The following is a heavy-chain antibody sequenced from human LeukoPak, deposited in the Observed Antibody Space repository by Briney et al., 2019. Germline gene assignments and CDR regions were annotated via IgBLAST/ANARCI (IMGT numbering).Heavy chain of an antibody. V-gene: IGHV3-21*04. D-gene: IGHD2-2*01. CDR3: AKDRSGGYCSSTSCPSGGFDY. CDR2: ISISSSYI. CDR1: GFTFSSYS. J-gene: IGHJ4*02. Sequence: GGSLRLSCAASGFTFSSYSMNWVRQAPGKGLEWVSSISISSSYIYYADSVKGRFTISRDNAKNSLYLQMNSLRAEDMALYYCAKDRSGGYCSSTSCPSGGFDYWGQGTLVTVSS.